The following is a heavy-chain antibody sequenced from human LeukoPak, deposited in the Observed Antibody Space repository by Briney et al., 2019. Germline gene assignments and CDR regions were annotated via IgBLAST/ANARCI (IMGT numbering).Heavy chain of an antibody. CDR1: GFTFSAYG. V-gene: IGHV3-33*01. Sequence: GGSLRLSCAASGFTFSAYGMHWVRQAPGKGLEWVAVIWSDGGKSYNSDSVKGRFTISRDNSKNTLYLQMNSLRADDTAVYYCATDSVGPATDFDYWGQGTLVTVSS. J-gene: IGHJ4*02. CDR3: ATDSVGPATDFDY. CDR2: IWSDGGKS. D-gene: IGHD2-2*01.